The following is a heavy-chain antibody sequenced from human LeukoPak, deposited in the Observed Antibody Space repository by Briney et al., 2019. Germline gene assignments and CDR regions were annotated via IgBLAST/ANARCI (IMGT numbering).Heavy chain of an antibody. V-gene: IGHV4-4*09. J-gene: IGHJ6*03. D-gene: IGHD2-21*01. Sequence: SETLSLTCTVSGGSISSYYWSWIRQPPGKGLEWIGYIYTSGSTNYNPSLKSRVTISVDTSKNQFSLKLSSVTAADTAVYYCARHIYYYYYMDVWGKGTTVTVSS. CDR2: IYTSGST. CDR3: ARHIYYYYYMDV. CDR1: GGSISSYY.